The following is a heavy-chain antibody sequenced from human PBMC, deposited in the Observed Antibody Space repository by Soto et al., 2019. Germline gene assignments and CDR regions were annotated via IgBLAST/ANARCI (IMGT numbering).Heavy chain of an antibody. CDR1: GGSISSYY. Sequence: QVQLQESGPGLVKPSETLSLTRTVSGGSISSYYWSWIRQPPGKGLEWIGYIYYSGSTNYNPSLKSRVTISVDTSKNQFSLKLSSVTAADTAVYYCARVGTYYYDSSGYAIDYWGQGTLVTVSS. D-gene: IGHD3-22*01. CDR3: ARVGTYYYDSSGYAIDY. CDR2: IYYSGST. V-gene: IGHV4-59*01. J-gene: IGHJ4*02.